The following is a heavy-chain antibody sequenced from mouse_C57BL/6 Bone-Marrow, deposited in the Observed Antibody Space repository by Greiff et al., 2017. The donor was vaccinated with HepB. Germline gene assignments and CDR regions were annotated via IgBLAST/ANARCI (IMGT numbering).Heavy chain of an antibody. CDR2: IDPSDSYT. Sequence: QVQLQQPGAELVRPGTSVKLSCKASGYTFTSYWMHWVKQRPGQGLEWIGVIDPSDSYTNYNQKFKGKATLTVDTSSSTAYMQLSSLTSEDSAVYCCARGGGYAPWGTGTTVTVSS. CDR1: GYTFTSYW. CDR3: ARGGGYAP. D-gene: IGHD2-10*02. J-gene: IGHJ1*03. V-gene: IGHV1-59*01.